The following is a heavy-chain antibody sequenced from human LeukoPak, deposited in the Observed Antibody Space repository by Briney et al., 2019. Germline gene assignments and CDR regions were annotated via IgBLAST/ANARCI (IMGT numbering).Heavy chain of an antibody. CDR1: GYTLTELS. Sequence: ASVKVSCKVSGYTLTELSMHWVRQAPGEGLEWMGGFGPEDGETIYAQKFQGRVTMTEDTSTDTAYMELSSLRSEDTAVYYCATSLGSGTRYYYGMDVWGQGTTVTVSS. D-gene: IGHD3-10*01. J-gene: IGHJ6*02. CDR3: ATSLGSGTRYYYGMDV. V-gene: IGHV1-24*01. CDR2: FGPEDGET.